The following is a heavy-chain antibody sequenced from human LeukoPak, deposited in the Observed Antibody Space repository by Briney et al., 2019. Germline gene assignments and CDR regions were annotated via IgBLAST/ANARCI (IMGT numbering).Heavy chain of an antibody. CDR2: IYSGGST. CDR1: GFTVSSNY. J-gene: IGHJ6*03. Sequence: GGSLRLSCAASGFTVSSNYMSWVRQAPGKGLEWVSVIYSGGSTYYADSVKGRFTISRDNSKNTLYLQMNSLRAEDTAVYYCAKYVGFGELSIIYYYYMDVWGKGTTVTISS. V-gene: IGHV3-53*01. D-gene: IGHD3-10*01. CDR3: AKYVGFGELSIIYYYYMDV.